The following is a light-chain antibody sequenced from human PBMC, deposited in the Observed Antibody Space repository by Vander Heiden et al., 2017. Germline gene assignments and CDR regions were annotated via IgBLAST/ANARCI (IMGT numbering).Light chain of an antibody. CDR2: EAS. J-gene: IGKJ1*01. CDR3: QHRSGWLPGT. V-gene: IGKV3-11*01. CDR1: QSVNSY. Sequence: EIVLTQSPATLSLSPGEGATLSCRASQSVNSYLAWYQHKPGQAPRLLIYEASNRATGIPGRFSGTGSGTDFTLTISSLEPEDSAVYYCQHRSGWLPGTFGPGTKVEIK.